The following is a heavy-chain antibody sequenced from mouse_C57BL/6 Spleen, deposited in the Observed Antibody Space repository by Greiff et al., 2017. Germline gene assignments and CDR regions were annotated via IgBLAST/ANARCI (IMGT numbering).Heavy chain of an antibody. V-gene: IGHV1-81*01. D-gene: IGHD2-4*01. J-gene: IGHJ2*01. Sequence: QVQLQQSGAELARPGASVKLSCKASGYTFTSYGISWVKQRTGQGLEWIGEIYPRSGNTYYNEKFKGKATLTADKSSSTAYMELRSLTSEDSAVYFCARSGNYDYDETYCDYWGQGTTLTVSS. CDR1: GYTFTSYG. CDR2: IYPRSGNT. CDR3: ARSGNYDYDETYCDY.